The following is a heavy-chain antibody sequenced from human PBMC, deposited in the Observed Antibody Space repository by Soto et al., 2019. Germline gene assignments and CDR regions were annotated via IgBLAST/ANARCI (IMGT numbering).Heavy chain of an antibody. Sequence: GESLKLSCKGSGYSFTSYWISWVRQMPGKGLEWMGRIDPSDSYTNYSPSFQGHVTISADKSISTAYLQWSSLKASDTAMYYCARQASPTSYSSSYYYYGMDVWGQGTTVTVSS. CDR2: IDPSDSYT. CDR3: ARQASPTSYSSSYYYYGMDV. V-gene: IGHV5-10-1*01. D-gene: IGHD6-13*01. CDR1: GYSFTSYW. J-gene: IGHJ6*02.